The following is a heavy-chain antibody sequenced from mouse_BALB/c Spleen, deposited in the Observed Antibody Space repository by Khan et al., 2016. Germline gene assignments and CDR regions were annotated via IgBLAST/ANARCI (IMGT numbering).Heavy chain of an antibody. J-gene: IGHJ3*01. Sequence: QLQESGPGLVKPSQSLSLTCTVTGYSITSGYAWNWIRPFPGSILEWMGFITYSGGTSYTPSLKSRISVTRATSKNKSFLQFDSETTEDTAAYYCAREYYGSSVFDYWSRGTLDTVS. D-gene: IGHD1-1*01. CDR2: ITYSGGT. V-gene: IGHV3-2*02. CDR3: AREYYGSSVFDY. CDR1: GYSITSGYA.